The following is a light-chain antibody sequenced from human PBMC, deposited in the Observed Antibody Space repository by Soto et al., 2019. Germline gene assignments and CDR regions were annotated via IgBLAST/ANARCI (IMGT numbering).Light chain of an antibody. V-gene: IGKV3-20*01. CDR2: GAS. Sequence: EIVLTQSPGTLSLSPGERATLSCRASQSVSSSYLAWYQQKPGQAPRLLIYGASSRATGIPDRFSGSGCGTDVTLTISRLEPEDFAVDYCQQYGSSPWTFGQGTKVESK. CDR3: QQYGSSPWT. CDR1: QSVSSSY. J-gene: IGKJ1*01.